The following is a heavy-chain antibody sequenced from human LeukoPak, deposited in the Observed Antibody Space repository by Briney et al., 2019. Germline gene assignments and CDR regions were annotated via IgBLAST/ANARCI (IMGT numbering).Heavy chain of an antibody. V-gene: IGHV3-33*01. D-gene: IGHD5-18*01. CDR2: IWSDVSKK. J-gene: IGHJ4*02. Sequence: GTSLRLSCEASGFTFSNSGMHWVRQAPGQGLEWVAIIWSDVSKKYYAEYVEGRFSISADNSKNTFYLQLSSLRAEDTAVYYCGRGVYSPRHYWGEGTLVTVSS. CDR3: GRGVYSPRHY. CDR1: GFTFSNSG.